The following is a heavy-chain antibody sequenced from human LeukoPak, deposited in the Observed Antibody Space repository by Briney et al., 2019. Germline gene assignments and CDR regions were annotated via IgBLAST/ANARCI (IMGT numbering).Heavy chain of an antibody. CDR2: ISGSGGST. J-gene: IGHJ4*02. CDR1: GFTFSSYA. D-gene: IGHD4-17*01. CDR3: AKDVYLDRDYPVCDY. Sequence: GGSLRLSCAASGFTFSSYAMSWVRQAPGKGLEWVSAISGSGGSTYYADSVKGRFTISRDNSKNTLYLQMNSLRAEDTAVYYCAKDVYLDRDYPVCDYWGQGTLVTVSS. V-gene: IGHV3-23*01.